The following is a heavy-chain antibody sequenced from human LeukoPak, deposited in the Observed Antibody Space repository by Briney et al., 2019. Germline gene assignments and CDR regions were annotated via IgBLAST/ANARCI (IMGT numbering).Heavy chain of an antibody. CDR2: IWYDGSNK. CDR1: GFTFSNYG. CDR3: ARDFYTNYYHSNGDDFDY. Sequence: GGSLRLSCAASGFTFSNYGMHWVRQGPGKGLEWVALIWYDGSNKYYADSVKGRFTISRDNSKNTLYLQMNSLRVEDTAVYYCARDFYTNYYHSNGDDFDYWGQGTLVTVSS. J-gene: IGHJ4*02. V-gene: IGHV3-33*01. D-gene: IGHD3-22*01.